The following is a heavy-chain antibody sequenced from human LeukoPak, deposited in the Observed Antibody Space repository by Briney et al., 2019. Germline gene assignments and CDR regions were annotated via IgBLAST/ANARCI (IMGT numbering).Heavy chain of an antibody. Sequence: GGSLRLSCAASGFTCSRYWMSWVRQAPGKGQEWVAHIRGNADDKGNAYSVKGRFTFSRANGKNALYLQMNSLAAEDRAVYYCARDVRGALDFWGQGTLVVVSS. CDR3: ARDVRGALDF. CDR2: IRGNADDK. CDR1: GFTCSRYW. V-gene: IGHV3-7*01. D-gene: IGHD2-15*01. J-gene: IGHJ4*02.